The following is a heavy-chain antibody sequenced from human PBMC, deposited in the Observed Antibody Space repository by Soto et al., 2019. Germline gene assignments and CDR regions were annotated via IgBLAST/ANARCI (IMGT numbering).Heavy chain of an antibody. J-gene: IGHJ4*02. D-gene: IGHD3-9*01. CDR2: ISGSGGST. CDR1: GFTFSSYA. CDR3: AKARGLRYFDWSPWYAFDY. Sequence: GSLRLSCAASGFTFSSYAMSWVRQAPGKGLEWVSAISGSGGSTYYADSVKGRFTISRDNSKNTLYLQMNSLRAEDTAVYYCAKARGLRYFDWSPWYAFDYWGQGTLVTVSS. V-gene: IGHV3-23*01.